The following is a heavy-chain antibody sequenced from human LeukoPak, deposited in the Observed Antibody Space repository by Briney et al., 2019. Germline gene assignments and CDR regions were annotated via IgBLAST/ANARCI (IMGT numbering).Heavy chain of an antibody. V-gene: IGHV3-48*01. CDR2: ISSSSSSI. J-gene: IGHJ4*02. CDR3: ASGPSPYCGGDCQTTFDY. Sequence: GGSLRLSCAASGFTFSTYTMNWVRQAPGKGVEWVSYISSSSSSIYYADSVKGRFTISRDNAKNSLYLQMNSLRAEDTAVYFCASGPSPYCGGDCQTTFDYWGQGTLVTVSS. CDR1: GFTFSTYT. D-gene: IGHD2-21*01.